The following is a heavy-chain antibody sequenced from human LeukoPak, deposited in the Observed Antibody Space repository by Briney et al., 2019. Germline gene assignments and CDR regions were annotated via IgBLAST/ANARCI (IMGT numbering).Heavy chain of an antibody. V-gene: IGHV4-39*07. CDR3: AREAKVLRYFDWRRHYYYYYMDV. J-gene: IGHJ6*03. CDR2: IYYSGST. Sequence: SETLSLTCTVSGGSISSSSYYWGWIRQPPGKGLEWIGSIYYSGSTYYNPSLKSRVTISVDTSKNQFSLKLSSVTAADTAVYYCAREAKVLRYFDWRRHYYYYYMDVWGKGTTVTVSS. D-gene: IGHD3-9*01. CDR1: GGSISSSSYY.